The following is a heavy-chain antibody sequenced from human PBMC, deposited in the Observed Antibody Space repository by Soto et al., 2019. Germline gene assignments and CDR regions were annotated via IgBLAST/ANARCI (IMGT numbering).Heavy chain of an antibody. V-gene: IGHV4-59*01. CDR1: GGSISSYY. D-gene: IGHD2-15*01. CDR3: ARGYCSGGTCYRFNFDY. Sequence: PSETLSLTCTVSGGSISSYYWSWIRQPPEKGLEWIGYIYYSGSTNYNPSLKSRATISVDTSKNQFSLKLSSVTAADTAVYYCARGYCSGGTCYRFNFDYWGQGTLVTVSS. CDR2: IYYSGST. J-gene: IGHJ4*02.